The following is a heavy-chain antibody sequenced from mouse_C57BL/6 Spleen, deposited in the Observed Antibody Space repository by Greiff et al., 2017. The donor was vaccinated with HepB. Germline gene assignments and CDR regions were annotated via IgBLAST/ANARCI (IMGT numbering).Heavy chain of an antibody. J-gene: IGHJ2*01. Sequence: EVQLQQSGTVLARPGASVKMSCKTSGYTFTSYWMHWVKQRPGQGLEWIGAVYPGNSDTSYNQKFKGKAKLTAVTSASTAYMELSSLTYEDSAVSYCTRTAAQAPFDYWGQGTTLTVSS. CDR2: VYPGNSDT. CDR1: GYTFTSYW. CDR3: TRTAAQAPFDY. D-gene: IGHD3-2*02. V-gene: IGHV1-5*01.